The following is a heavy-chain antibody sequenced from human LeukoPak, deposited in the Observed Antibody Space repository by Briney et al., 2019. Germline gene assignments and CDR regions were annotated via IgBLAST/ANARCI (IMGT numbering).Heavy chain of an antibody. V-gene: IGHV3-21*01. J-gene: IGHJ4*02. CDR1: GFTFSSYS. CDR3: ARSRDGYNYFDY. CDR2: ISSSSSYI. Sequence: GGSLRLSCAASGFTFSSYSMNWVRQAPGKGLEWVSSISSSSSYIYYADSVKGRFTISRDNAKNSLYLQMNSLRAEDTAVYYSARSRDGYNYFDYWGQGTLVTVSS. D-gene: IGHD5-24*01.